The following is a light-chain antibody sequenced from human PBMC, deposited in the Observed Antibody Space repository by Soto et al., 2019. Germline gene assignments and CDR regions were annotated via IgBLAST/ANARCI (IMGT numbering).Light chain of an antibody. CDR1: QSISSW. CDR3: QQSYSTPIT. CDR2: DAS. V-gene: IGKV1-5*01. J-gene: IGKJ5*01. Sequence: DIQMTQSPSTLSATAGDRVTITCRASQSISSWLAWYQQKPGKAPKLLIYDASNLESGVPSRFSGSGSGTDFTLTISSLQPEDFATYYCQQSYSTPITFGQGTRLEIK.